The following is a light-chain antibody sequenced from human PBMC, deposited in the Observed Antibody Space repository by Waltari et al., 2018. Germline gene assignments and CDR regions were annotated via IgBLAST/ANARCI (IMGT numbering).Light chain of an antibody. CDR3: SSRNGRANQVV. V-gene: IGLV3-19*01. Sequence: SSELTQDPAVSVALGQTVSITCPGARLRTSYASWYQLKPGQAPVLVIYGKDKRPSGIPDRISGYSSGATSSLTITGAQAEDEADYYCSSRNGRANQVVFAGGTKVTVL. J-gene: IGLJ3*02. CDR1: RLRTSY. CDR2: GKD.